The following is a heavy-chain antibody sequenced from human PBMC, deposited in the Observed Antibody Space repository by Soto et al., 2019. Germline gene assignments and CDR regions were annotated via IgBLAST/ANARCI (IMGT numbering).Heavy chain of an antibody. CDR3: ARGQRYYDSSGLLDY. CDR1: GFTFSSYA. D-gene: IGHD3-22*01. CDR2: ISYDGSNK. V-gene: IGHV3-30-3*01. J-gene: IGHJ4*02. Sequence: PGGSLRLSCAASGFTFSSYAMHWVRQAPGKGPEWVAVISYDGSNKYYADSVKGRFTISRDNSKNTLYLQMNSLRAEDTAVYYCARGQRYYDSSGLLDYWGQGTLVTVSS.